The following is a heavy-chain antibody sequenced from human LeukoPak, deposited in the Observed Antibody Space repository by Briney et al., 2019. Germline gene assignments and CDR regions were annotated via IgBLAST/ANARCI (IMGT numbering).Heavy chain of an antibody. Sequence: GASVKVSCKASGYTFTGYYMHWVRQAPGQGLEWMGYINPTSGGTNYAQRFQGRVTMTRDTSISTAYMELSRLRSDDTAVYCCARESVSGYYFDYWGQGTLVTVSS. V-gene: IGHV1-2*02. CDR3: ARESVSGYYFDY. CDR1: GYTFTGYY. CDR2: INPTSGGT. D-gene: IGHD3-3*01. J-gene: IGHJ4*02.